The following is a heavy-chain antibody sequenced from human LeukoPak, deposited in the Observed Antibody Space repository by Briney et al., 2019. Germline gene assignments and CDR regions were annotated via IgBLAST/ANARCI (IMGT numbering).Heavy chain of an antibody. CDR2: INSDGSSL. Sequence: TGGSLRLSCAASGFTFSSYWVQWVRQAPGKGLVWISRINSDGSSLSYADSVKGRFTISRDNSKNTVYLQMNSLRAEDTAVYYCTRERKSGIAAFDYWGQGTLVTVSS. CDR1: GFTFSSYW. V-gene: IGHV3-74*01. CDR3: TRERKSGIAAFDY. D-gene: IGHD6-13*01. J-gene: IGHJ4*02.